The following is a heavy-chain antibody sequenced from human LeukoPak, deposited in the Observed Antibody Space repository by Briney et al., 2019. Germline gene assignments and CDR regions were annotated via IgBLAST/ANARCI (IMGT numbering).Heavy chain of an antibody. CDR3: ARQYDFWSGYFDY. J-gene: IGHJ4*02. D-gene: IGHD3-3*01. Sequence: GESLKISCKGSGYSFTSYWIGWVRQMPGKGLEWMGIIYPGDSDTRYSPSFRGQVTISADKSISTAYLQWSSLKASDTAMYYCARQYDFWSGYFDYWGQGTLVTVSS. V-gene: IGHV5-51*01. CDR2: IYPGDSDT. CDR1: GYSFTSYW.